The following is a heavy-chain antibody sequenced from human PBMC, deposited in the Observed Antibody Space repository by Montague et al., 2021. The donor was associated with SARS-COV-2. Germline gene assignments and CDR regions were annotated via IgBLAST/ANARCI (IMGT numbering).Heavy chain of an antibody. D-gene: IGHD6-19*01. CDR1: GFTFSSYS. CDR3: ARNLGSGWAFFDY. CDR2: ISSSSSYI. J-gene: IGHJ4*02. V-gene: IGHV3-21*01. Sequence: SLRLSCAASGFTFSSYSMNWVRQAPGKGLEWVSSISSSSSYIYYADSVKGRFTISRDNAKNSLYLQMNSLRAEDMAVYYCARNLGSGWAFFDYWGQGTLVTVSS.